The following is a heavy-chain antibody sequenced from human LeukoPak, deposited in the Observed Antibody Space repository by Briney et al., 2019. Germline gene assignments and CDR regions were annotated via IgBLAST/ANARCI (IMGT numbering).Heavy chain of an antibody. CDR1: GFNFSSYE. CDR2: ISTSGSTI. Sequence: GGSLRLSCAASGFNFSSYEMIWVRQAPGKGLEWISYISTSGSTIYYGDSVEGRFTISRDNAKNSLYLQMNSLRAEDTAVYYCGRGDYSSSWYLDHWGQGTLATVSS. CDR3: GRGDYSSSWYLDH. D-gene: IGHD6-13*01. J-gene: IGHJ4*02. V-gene: IGHV3-48*03.